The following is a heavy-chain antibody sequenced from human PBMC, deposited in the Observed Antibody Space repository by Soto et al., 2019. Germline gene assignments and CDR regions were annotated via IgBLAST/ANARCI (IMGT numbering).Heavy chain of an antibody. J-gene: IGHJ4*02. CDR3: AKDRNYPRDQFHY. V-gene: IGHV3-23*01. D-gene: IGHD1-7*01. Sequence: EVQLLESGGGLVQPGGSLRLSCEASGFTFSTYALSWVRQAPGKGLEWVSAISANGQGIYYADSVRGRFTISRDNSKNTIFMHMDRLRAEDTAVYYCAKDRNYPRDQFHYWGQGTLVTVSS. CDR1: GFTFSTYA. CDR2: ISANGQGI.